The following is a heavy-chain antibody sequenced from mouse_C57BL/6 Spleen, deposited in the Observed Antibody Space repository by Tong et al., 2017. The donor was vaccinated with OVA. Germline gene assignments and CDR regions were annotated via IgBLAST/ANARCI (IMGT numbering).Heavy chain of an antibody. D-gene: IGHD1-1*01. V-gene: IGHV1-77*01. Sequence: VQLQEYGAELVKPGASVKISCKASGYTFTDYYINWVKQRPGHGLEWIGKIGPGSGSTYYNEKFKVKSTLTADKSSSTADMQLSRLTAEDSAVYFCARLGTTVVATFDYWGQGTTLTVSS. CDR2: IGPGSGST. CDR3: ARLGTTVVATFDY. CDR1: GYTFTDYY. J-gene: IGHJ2*01.